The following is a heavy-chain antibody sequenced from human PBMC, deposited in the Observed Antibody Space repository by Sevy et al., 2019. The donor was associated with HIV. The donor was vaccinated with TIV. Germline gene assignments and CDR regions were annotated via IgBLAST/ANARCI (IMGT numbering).Heavy chain of an antibody. CDR1: GYSFTSYW. CDR3: ARRPVHYYDSSGYYYYYYGMDV. CDR2: IYPGDSDT. Sequence: GESLKISCKGSGYSFTSYWIGWVRQMPGKGLEWMGIIYPGDSDTRYSPSFQGQVTISADKSISTAYLQWSSLKASDTAMYYCARRPVHYYDSSGYYYYYYGMDVWGQGTTVTVSS. V-gene: IGHV5-51*01. D-gene: IGHD3-22*01. J-gene: IGHJ6*02.